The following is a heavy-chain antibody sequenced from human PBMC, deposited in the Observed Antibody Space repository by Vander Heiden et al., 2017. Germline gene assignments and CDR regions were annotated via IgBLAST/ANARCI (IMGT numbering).Heavy chain of an antibody. Sequence: EVQLVESGGGLILLGGSLRLSCAVSGFTVSSVSMRWVRQAPGQGLEWVSVMNSGGRTYYADSVKGRFTISRDNSKNTLYLQMNSLRAEDTAVYYCARDDYYYGMDVWGQGTTVTVSS. CDR1: GFTVSSVS. J-gene: IGHJ6*02. CDR3: ARDDYYYGMDV. V-gene: IGHV3-53*01. CDR2: MNSGGRT.